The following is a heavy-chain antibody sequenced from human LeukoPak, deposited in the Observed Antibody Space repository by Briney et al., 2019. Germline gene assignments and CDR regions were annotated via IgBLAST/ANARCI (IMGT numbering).Heavy chain of an antibody. Sequence: SETLSLTCTVSYGSISDISYYWSWIRQPPGKGLEWIGYIYYSGSTNYNPSLKSRVTISVDTSKNQFSLKLSSVTAADTAVYYCARVEEGYGSGRRENYYYYYMDVWGKGTTVTISS. J-gene: IGHJ6*03. D-gene: IGHD3-10*01. CDR2: IYYSGST. CDR1: YGSISDISYY. CDR3: ARVEEGYGSGRRENYYYYYMDV. V-gene: IGHV4-61*01.